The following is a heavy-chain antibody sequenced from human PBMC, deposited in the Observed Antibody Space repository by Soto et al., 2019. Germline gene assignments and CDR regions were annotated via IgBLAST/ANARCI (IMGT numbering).Heavy chain of an antibody. D-gene: IGHD6-13*01. CDR1: GLTFRSYW. Sequence: PGGSLRLSCAASGLTFRSYWMHWVRQAPGKGLEWVGRSRNKPKKYTTEYAASVKGRFSISRDDSKNSLYLQMSSLQTEDTAIYYCARISAAVSTAFDIWGQGTMVTVSS. CDR3: ARISAAVSTAFDI. CDR2: SRNKPKKYTT. V-gene: IGHV3-72*01. J-gene: IGHJ3*02.